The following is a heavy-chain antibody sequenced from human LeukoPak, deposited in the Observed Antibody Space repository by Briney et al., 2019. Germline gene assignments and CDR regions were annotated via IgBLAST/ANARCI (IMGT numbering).Heavy chain of an antibody. CDR1: GFTFSSYG. J-gene: IGHJ4*02. V-gene: IGHV3-30*02. D-gene: IGHD5-18*01. CDR3: ARARGSWNSYGLSPGIDY. Sequence: GGSLRLSCAASGFTFSSYGMHWVRQAPGKGLEWVAFIRYDGSNKYYADSVKGRFTISRDNAKNSLYLQMNSLRAEDTAVYYCARARGSWNSYGLSPGIDYWGQGTLVTVSS. CDR2: IRYDGSNK.